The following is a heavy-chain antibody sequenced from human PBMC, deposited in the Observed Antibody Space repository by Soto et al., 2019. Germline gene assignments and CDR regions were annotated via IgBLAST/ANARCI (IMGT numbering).Heavy chain of an antibody. CDR3: ARILTPTSRSRSPDFDY. D-gene: IGHD2-2*01. CDR1: GYTFTSYA. Sequence: QVPLVQSGAEVKTPGASVKVSCKASGYTFTSYAISWVRQAPGQGLEWMGWISTYNGDTNYAQKLQGRVTMTTDTSTSTAYMELRSLRSDDTAVYYCARILTPTSRSRSPDFDYWGQGTLVTVSS. J-gene: IGHJ4*02. CDR2: ISTYNGDT. V-gene: IGHV1-18*04.